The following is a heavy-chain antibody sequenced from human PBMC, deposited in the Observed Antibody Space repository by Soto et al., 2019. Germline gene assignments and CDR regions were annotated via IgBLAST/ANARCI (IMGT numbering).Heavy chain of an antibody. CDR1: GGSISIYY. D-gene: IGHD6-13*01. J-gene: IGHJ6*02. CDR2: IYYSGST. Sequence: SETLSLTCTVSGGSISIYYWSWIRQPPGKGLEWIGYIYYSGSTNYNPSLKSRVTISVDTSKNQFSLKLSSVTAADTAVYYCARVIIAAAGENYYYYYGMDVWGQGTTVTVSS. V-gene: IGHV4-59*01. CDR3: ARVIIAAAGENYYYYYGMDV.